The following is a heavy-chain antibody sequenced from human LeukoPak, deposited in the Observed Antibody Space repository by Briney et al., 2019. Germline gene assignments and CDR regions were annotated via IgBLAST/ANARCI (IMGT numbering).Heavy chain of an antibody. CDR3: AREEGFGEFVWVAHGVAFDI. CDR2: ISYDGTNE. CDR1: GFPLSSYA. J-gene: IGHJ3*02. D-gene: IGHD3-10*01. V-gene: IGHV3-30-3*01. Sequence: SLRLSCAPSGFPLSSYAMHWVRQAPGKGLQWVAIISYDGTNEYYADSVKGRFTISRDNSENTLHLQLNSLRAEDTAVYYCAREEGFGEFVWVAHGVAFDIWGQGTMVTVSS.